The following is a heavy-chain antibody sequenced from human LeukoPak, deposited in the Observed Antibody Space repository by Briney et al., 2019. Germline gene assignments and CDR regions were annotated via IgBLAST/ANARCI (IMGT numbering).Heavy chain of an antibody. CDR2: ISGSGGST. CDR1: GFTFSSYA. D-gene: IGHD2-21*01. CDR3: AKDFYCGGDCYKAPGPTAEYFQH. Sequence: TGGSLRLSCAASGFTFSSYAMSWVRQAPGKGLEWVSAISGSGGSTYYADSVKGRFTISRDNSKNTLYLQMNSLRAEDTAVYYCAKDFYCGGDCYKAPGPTAEYFQHWGQGTLVTVSS. V-gene: IGHV3-23*01. J-gene: IGHJ1*01.